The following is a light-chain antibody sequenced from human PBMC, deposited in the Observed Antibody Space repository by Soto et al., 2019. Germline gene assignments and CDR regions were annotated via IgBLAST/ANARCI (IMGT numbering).Light chain of an antibody. CDR3: QQYGRSPFT. J-gene: IGKJ3*01. CDR2: GAS. V-gene: IGKV3-20*01. Sequence: EIVLTQSPGTLSLSPGERATLSCRASQSVSSNNLAWYQQRPGQAPRVVIYGASTRATGIPERFSGSGSGTEFTLTISRLEPEDFEVYYCQQYGRSPFTFGPGTKVDIK. CDR1: QSVSSNN.